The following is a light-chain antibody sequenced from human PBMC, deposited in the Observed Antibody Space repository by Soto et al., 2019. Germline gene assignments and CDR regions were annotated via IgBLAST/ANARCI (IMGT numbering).Light chain of an antibody. CDR3: SSHTSVNTRV. CDR1: SSEVGTYDY. CDR2: EVT. V-gene: IGLV2-14*01. J-gene: IGLJ1*01. Sequence: QSVLTQPASVYGSPGQSIAISCTGTSSEVGTYDYVSWYQQYPDKAPKLIIYEVTQRPSGVSNRFSGSKSGNTASLTISGLQAEDEADYYCSSHTSVNTRVFGTGTKVTVL.